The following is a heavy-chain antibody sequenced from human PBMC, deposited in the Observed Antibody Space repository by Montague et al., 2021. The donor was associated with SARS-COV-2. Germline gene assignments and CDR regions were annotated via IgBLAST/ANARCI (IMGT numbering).Heavy chain of an antibody. D-gene: IGHD1-1*01. CDR1: GGSISSYY. V-gene: IGHV4-59*01. Sequence: SETLSLTCTVSGGSISSYYWSWIRQPPGGGLEWIGCLYYSGSTNYNPSLNSRVTISLDTSKNQFSLMLNSVTAAETAVYYCGRHAPGYRYFYYLDVWGKGTPVTVSS. J-gene: IGHJ6*03. CDR2: LYYSGST. CDR3: GRHAPGYRYFYYLDV.